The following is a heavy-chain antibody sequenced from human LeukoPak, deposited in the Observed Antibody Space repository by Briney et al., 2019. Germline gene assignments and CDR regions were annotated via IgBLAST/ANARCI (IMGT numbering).Heavy chain of an antibody. CDR2: INPNSGGT. J-gene: IGHJ3*02. V-gene: IGHV1-2*02. CDR1: GYTFTGYY. Sequence: ASVKVSCKASGYTFTGYYMHWVRQAPGQGLEWMGWINPNSGGTNYAQKFQGRVTMNRDTSISTAYMDLSSLISEDTAVYYCVRGGSYYYDAFDIWGRGTMVTVSS. CDR3: VRGGSYYYDAFDI. D-gene: IGHD1-26*01.